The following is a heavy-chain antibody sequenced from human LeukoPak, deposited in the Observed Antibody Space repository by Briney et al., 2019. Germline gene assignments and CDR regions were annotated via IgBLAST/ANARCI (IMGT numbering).Heavy chain of an antibody. V-gene: IGHV3-23*01. CDR1: GFTFSSYA. J-gene: IGHJ4*02. Sequence: QPGGSLRLSCAASGFTFSSYAMSWVRQAPRKGLEWVSVISGSGSSTYYADSVKGRCTISRDNSKSTVSLQMSALRAEDTAIYYCAKVAGSGGYFPEYWGQGTLVTVSS. CDR3: AKVAGSGGYFPEY. D-gene: IGHD3-10*01. CDR2: ISGSGSST.